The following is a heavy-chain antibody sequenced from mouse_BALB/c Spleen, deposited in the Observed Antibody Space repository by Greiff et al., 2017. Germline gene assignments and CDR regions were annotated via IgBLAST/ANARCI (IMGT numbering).Heavy chain of an antibody. CDR1: GYTFSSYW. CDR3: ARSGNYEAWFAY. D-gene: IGHD2-1*01. V-gene: IGHV1-9*01. CDR2: ILPGSGST. J-gene: IGHJ3*01. Sequence: QVQLQQSGAELMKPGASVKISCKATGYTFSSYWIEWVKQRPGHGLEWIGEILPGSGSTNYNEKFKGKATFTADTSSNTAYMQLSSLTSEDSAVYNCARSGNYEAWFAYWGQGTLVTVSA.